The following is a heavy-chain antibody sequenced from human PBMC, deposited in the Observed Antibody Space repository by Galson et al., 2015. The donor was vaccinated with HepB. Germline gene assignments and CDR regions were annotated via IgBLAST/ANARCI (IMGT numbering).Heavy chain of an antibody. J-gene: IGHJ5*02. CDR2: ISGRGGST. CDR3: ATRGRVGSVGFDP. CDR1: GITFSSYA. D-gene: IGHD1-26*01. Sequence: SLRLSCAASGITFSSYAMSWVRQAPGKGLEWVSAISGRGGSTYYADSVRGRFTISRDNSKNTLYLQMNSLRAEDTAVYFCATRGRVGSVGFDPWGQGTLVTVSS. V-gene: IGHV3-23*01.